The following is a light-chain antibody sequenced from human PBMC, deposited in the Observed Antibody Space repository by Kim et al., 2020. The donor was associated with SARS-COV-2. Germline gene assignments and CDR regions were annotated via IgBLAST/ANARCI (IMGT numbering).Light chain of an antibody. CDR1: SSDIGTYNY. J-gene: IGLJ1*01. CDR2: DVS. V-gene: IGLV2-14*03. CDR3: SSYTSSNIYV. Sequence: QSALTQPASVSGSPGQSITISCTGSSSDIGTYNYVSWYQQHPGKAPKFMIYDVSNRPLGVSSRFSGSKSGNTASPTISGLQAEDEADYYCSSYTSSNIYVFGTGTKVTVL.